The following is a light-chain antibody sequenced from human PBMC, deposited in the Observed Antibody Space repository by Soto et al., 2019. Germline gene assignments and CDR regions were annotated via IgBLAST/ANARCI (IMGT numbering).Light chain of an antibody. V-gene: IGKV3-11*01. J-gene: IGKJ5*01. CDR3: QQRRHWSSIT. Sequence: EIVMTQSPATLSLSPGERATLSCRASQTIDNTFACYQRQPCQAPRLLIYDASTRATGVPAPFSGSGSGTAFTTPTSSIQPADFAAYYCQQRRHWSSITFGQGTRLEIK. CDR2: DAS. CDR1: QTIDNT.